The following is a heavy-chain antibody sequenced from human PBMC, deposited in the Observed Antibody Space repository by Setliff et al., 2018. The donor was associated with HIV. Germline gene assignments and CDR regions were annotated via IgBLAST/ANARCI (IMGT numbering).Heavy chain of an antibody. CDR2: LSYSGST. CDR3: ARGEFYCGTDCYWSSFDY. V-gene: IGHV4-59*01. Sequence: SETLSLTCTVSSVSFSSYSWTWIRQPPGKGLEWIGYLSYSGSTSYNPSLKSRVAISLDTSTSKNEFSLTLTSVTAADTAVYYCARGEFYCGTDCYWSSFDYWGQGILVTVSS. J-gene: IGHJ4*02. CDR1: SVSFSSYS. D-gene: IGHD2-21*02.